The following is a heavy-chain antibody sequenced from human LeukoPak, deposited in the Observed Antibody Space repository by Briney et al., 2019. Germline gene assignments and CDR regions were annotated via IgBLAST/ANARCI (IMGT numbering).Heavy chain of an antibody. V-gene: IGHV3-30*18. Sequence: GGSLRLSCAASGFTFSSYGMHWVRQAPGKGLEWVAVISFDASNKYYADSVKGRFTISRDNSKNTLYLQMNSLRAEDTAVYYCAKEFRGSANFDYWGQGILVTVSS. CDR1: GFTFSSYG. D-gene: IGHD1-26*01. J-gene: IGHJ4*02. CDR2: ISFDASNK. CDR3: AKEFRGSANFDY.